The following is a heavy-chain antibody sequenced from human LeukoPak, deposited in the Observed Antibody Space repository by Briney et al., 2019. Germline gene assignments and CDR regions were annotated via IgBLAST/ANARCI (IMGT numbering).Heavy chain of an antibody. CDR3: ARVGGIAAADKYYFDY. CDR1: GGSISSGSYY. J-gene: IGHJ4*02. V-gene: IGHV4-61*02. CDR2: IYTSGST. Sequence: SQTLSLTCTVSGGSISSGSYYWSWIRQPAGKGLEWIGRIYTSGSTNYNPSLKSRVTISVDTSKNQFSLKLSSVTAADTAVYYCARVGGIAAADKYYFDYWGQGTLATVSS. D-gene: IGHD6-13*01.